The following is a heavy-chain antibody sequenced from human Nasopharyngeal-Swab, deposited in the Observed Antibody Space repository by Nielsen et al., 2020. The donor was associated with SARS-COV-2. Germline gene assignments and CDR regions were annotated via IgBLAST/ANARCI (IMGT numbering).Heavy chain of an antibody. J-gene: IGHJ3*01. CDR2: VSSDGSNK. CDR1: GFTFSDYG. CDR3: AAGTWYRGGYDAFDV. V-gene: IGHV3-30*03. Sequence: GESLKISCAASGFTFSDYGIQWVRQAPGKGLEWVGVVSSDGSNKYYSDSAKGRFALSRDNSKNTVDLQMNSLTAEDTAVYYCAAGTWYRGGYDAFDVWGQGTVVTASS. D-gene: IGHD6-25*01.